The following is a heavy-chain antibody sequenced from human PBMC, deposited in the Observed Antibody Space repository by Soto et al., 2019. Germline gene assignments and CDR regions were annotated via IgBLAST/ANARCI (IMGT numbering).Heavy chain of an antibody. V-gene: IGHV1-2*02. CDR1: GYTFTGYY. Sequence: ASVKVSCKASGYTFTGYYMHWVRQAPGQGLEWMGWINPNSGGTNYAQKLQGRVTMTRDTSISTAYMELSRPRSDDTAVYYCARVREGIAVAGNFDYWGQGTLVTVSS. D-gene: IGHD6-19*01. CDR2: INPNSGGT. J-gene: IGHJ4*02. CDR3: ARVREGIAVAGNFDY.